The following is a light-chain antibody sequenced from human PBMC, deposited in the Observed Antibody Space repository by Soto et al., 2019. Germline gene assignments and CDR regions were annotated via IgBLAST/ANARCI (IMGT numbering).Light chain of an antibody. J-gene: IGKJ5*01. CDR1: QSVSSSY. CDR2: GAS. CDR3: QQYVRSPPIT. Sequence: EIVLTQSPGTLSLSPGERATLSCRASQSVSSSYLAWYQQKPGQAPRLLIYGASSRATGIPDRFSGSGSGTDFTLTISILEPEDFAVYYCQQYVRSPPITFGQGTRLEIK. V-gene: IGKV3-20*01.